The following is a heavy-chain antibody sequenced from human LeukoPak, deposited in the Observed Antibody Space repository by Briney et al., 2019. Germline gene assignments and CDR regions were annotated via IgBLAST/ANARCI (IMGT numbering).Heavy chain of an antibody. J-gene: IGHJ4*02. CDR2: ISSSSSYI. CDR1: GFTFSSYE. CDR3: ARGPRGYSYPPDY. D-gene: IGHD5-18*01. Sequence: GGSLRLSCAASGFTFSSYEMNWVRQAPGKGLEWVSSISSSSSYIYYADSVKGRFTISRDNAKNSLYLQMNSLRAEDTAVYYCARGPRGYSYPPDYWGQGTLVTVSS. V-gene: IGHV3-21*01.